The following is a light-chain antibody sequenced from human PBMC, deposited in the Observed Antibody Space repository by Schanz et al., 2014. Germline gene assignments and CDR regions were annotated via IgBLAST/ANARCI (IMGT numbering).Light chain of an antibody. J-gene: IGLJ3*02. V-gene: IGLV2-14*02. Sequence: QSVLTQPASVSGSPGQSITISCTGTSSDIGSYNLVSWYQQHPDKAPKLMIYEGSKRPSGVSNRFSGSKSGNTASLTISGLQAEDEADYYCSSYTSSSTPWVFGGGTKLTVL. CDR1: SSDIGSYNL. CDR3: SSYTSSSTPWV. CDR2: EGS.